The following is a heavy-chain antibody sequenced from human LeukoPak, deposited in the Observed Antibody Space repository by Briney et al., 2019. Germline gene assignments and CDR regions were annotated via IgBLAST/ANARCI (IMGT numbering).Heavy chain of an antibody. Sequence: GGSLRLSCAASGFTFSDYSMNWVRQAPGKGLEWISYIGIDSGNTNYADSVKGRFTISGYKAKNSLYLQMNSLRVEDTAVYYCGRDYKYAFDNWGQGTLVTVSP. CDR2: IGIDSGNT. V-gene: IGHV3-48*01. D-gene: IGHD5-24*01. CDR1: GFTFSDYS. J-gene: IGHJ4*02. CDR3: GRDYKYAFDN.